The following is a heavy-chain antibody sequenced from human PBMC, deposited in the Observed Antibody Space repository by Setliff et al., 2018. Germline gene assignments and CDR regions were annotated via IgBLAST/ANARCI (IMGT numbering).Heavy chain of an antibody. CDR2: TYDSGST. CDR1: GYSISSGYY. V-gene: IGHV4-38-2*01. Sequence: SETLSLTCAVSGYSISSGYYWGWIRQTPGKGLEWIGSTYDSGSTYYNPSLNSRVTISEDTSKNQFSLKLTSVTAADAAVYYCARAAVTSGARADYFDNWGRGTLVTVSS. D-gene: IGHD4-17*01. CDR3: ARAAVTSGARADYFDN. J-gene: IGHJ4*02.